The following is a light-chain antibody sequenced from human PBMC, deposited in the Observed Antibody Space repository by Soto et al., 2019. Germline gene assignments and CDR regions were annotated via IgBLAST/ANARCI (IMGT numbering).Light chain of an antibody. Sequence: QSVLTQPASVSGSPGQSITISCTGTSSDVGGYNYVSWYQHHPGKAPKLMIFDVSNRPSGVSNRFSGSKSGNTASLTISGLQAEDEADYYCSSYTVSSTYVFGTGTKVTVL. CDR1: SSDVGGYNY. CDR2: DVS. J-gene: IGLJ1*01. CDR3: SSYTVSSTYV. V-gene: IGLV2-14*03.